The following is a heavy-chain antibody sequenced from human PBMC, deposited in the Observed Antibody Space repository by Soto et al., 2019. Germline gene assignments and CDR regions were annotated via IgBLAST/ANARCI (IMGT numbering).Heavy chain of an antibody. D-gene: IGHD3-10*01. V-gene: IGHV3-23*01. J-gene: IGHJ4*02. Sequence: GGSLRLSCAASGFTFSNAWMSWVRQAPGKGLEWVSSISDSGGSTYYADSVKGRFTISRDNSKNTLYLQMNSLRAEDTAVYYCAKAFYGSGSYYNLSPFDYWGQGTLVTVSS. CDR1: GFTFSNAW. CDR3: AKAFYGSGSYYNLSPFDY. CDR2: ISDSGGST.